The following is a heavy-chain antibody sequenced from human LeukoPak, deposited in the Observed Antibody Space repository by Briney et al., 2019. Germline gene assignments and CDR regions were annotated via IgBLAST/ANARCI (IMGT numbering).Heavy chain of an antibody. V-gene: IGHV3-43*01. J-gene: IGHJ6*04. CDR2: ISRNGAAT. CDR1: GLSFGDYT. D-gene: IGHD3-10*02. CDR3: AEFGITTIGGV. Sequence: GGSLRLSCEASGLSFGDYTMHWVRQAPGKGLEWVSLISRNGAATKYADSVRGRFTVSRDNAKNSLYLQMNSLRAEDTAVYYCAEFGITTIGGVWGKGTTVTISS.